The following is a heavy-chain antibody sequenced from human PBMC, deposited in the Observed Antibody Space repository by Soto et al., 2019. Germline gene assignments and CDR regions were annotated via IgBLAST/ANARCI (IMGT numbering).Heavy chain of an antibody. J-gene: IGHJ4*02. V-gene: IGHV4-34*01. CDR2: INHSGST. D-gene: IGHD2-15*01. CDR1: GGSFSGYY. Sequence: QVQLQQWGAGLLKPSETLSLTCAVYGGSFSGYYWSWIRQPPGKGLEWIGEINHSGSTNYNPSLKSRVNISVDTSKNQFSLKLSSVTAADTAVYYCARGRGKYCSGGSCYFYWGQGTLVTVSS. CDR3: ARGRGKYCSGGSCYFY.